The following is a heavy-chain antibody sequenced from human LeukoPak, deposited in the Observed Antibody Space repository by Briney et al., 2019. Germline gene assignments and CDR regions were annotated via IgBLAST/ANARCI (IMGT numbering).Heavy chain of an antibody. CDR2: ISGSGGST. CDR1: GFTFSSYT. Sequence: GGSLRLSCAASGFTFSSYTMSWVRQAPGEGLEWVSSISGSGGSTYYADSVKGPFTISRDNSTNPLYLQINTLRAEDTAVYYCAKQWRGTGDAFDIWGQGTLVTVSS. V-gene: IGHV3-23*01. J-gene: IGHJ3*02. CDR3: AKQWRGTGDAFDI. D-gene: IGHD3/OR15-3a*01.